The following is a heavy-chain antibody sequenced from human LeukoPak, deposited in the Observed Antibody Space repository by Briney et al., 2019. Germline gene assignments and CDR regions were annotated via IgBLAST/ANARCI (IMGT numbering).Heavy chain of an antibody. Sequence: SQTLSLTCAVSGGSISSGGYSWSWIRQPPGKGLEWIGYIYHSGSTYCNPSLKSRVTISVDRSKNQFSLKLSSVTAADTAVYYCARVSGGGLFDYWGQGTLVTVS. CDR3: ARVSGGGLFDY. D-gene: IGHD3-16*01. CDR1: GGSISSGGYS. V-gene: IGHV4-30-2*01. J-gene: IGHJ4*02. CDR2: IYHSGST.